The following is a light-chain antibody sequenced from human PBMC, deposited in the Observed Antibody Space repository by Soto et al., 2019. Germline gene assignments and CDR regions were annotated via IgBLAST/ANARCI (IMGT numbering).Light chain of an antibody. CDR2: DAS. Sequence: EIVLTQSPATLSLSPGERATLSCRPSQSVRSYLAWYQQKPGQAPRLLISDASNRATGIPARFSGSGSGTDFTLTISSLEPEDFAVYYCQQRTKWPSSTFGQGTRLEIK. CDR1: QSVRSY. J-gene: IGKJ5*01. CDR3: QQRTKWPSST. V-gene: IGKV3-11*01.